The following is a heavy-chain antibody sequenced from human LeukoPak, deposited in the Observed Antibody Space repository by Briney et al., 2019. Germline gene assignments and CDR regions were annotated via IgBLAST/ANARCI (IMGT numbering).Heavy chain of an antibody. CDR1: GYTFTSYD. V-gene: IGHV1-8*01. CDR2: MNPNSGAT. Sequence: ASVKVSCKASGYTFTSYDFNWLRQATGQGPEWMGWMNPNSGATGYAQKFQGRITMTRSASINTAYMELTDLRSEDTAVYYCARDFVVSENWNDADYFDYWGQGTLVTVSS. D-gene: IGHD1-1*01. CDR3: ARDFVVSENWNDADYFDY. J-gene: IGHJ4*02.